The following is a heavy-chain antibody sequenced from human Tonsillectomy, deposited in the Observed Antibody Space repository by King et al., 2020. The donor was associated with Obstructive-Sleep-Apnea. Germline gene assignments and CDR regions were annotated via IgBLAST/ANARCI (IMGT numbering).Heavy chain of an antibody. CDR1: GFTFSDHY. Sequence: VQLVESGGGLVQPGGSLRLSCAASGFTFSDHYMDLVRQAPGKGLEWVGRTRNKANSYTKEYAASVKGRFTISRDDSKNSLYLQMNSLKTEDTAVYYCAREVGATEYFDYWGQGTLVTVSS. V-gene: IGHV3-72*01. CDR2: TRNKANSYTK. D-gene: IGHD1-26*01. J-gene: IGHJ4*02. CDR3: AREVGATEYFDY.